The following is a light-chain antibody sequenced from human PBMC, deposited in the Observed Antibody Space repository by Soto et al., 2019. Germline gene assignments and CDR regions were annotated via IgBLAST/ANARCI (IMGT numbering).Light chain of an antibody. CDR3: QQRSNWWT. CDR1: QSVTSN. CDR2: DAS. V-gene: IGKV3-11*01. J-gene: IGKJ1*01. Sequence: EIEMTQSPATLSVSPGERATLSCRASQSVTSNLDWYQQKPGQAPRLLIYDASNRATGIPARFSGSGSGTDFTLTISSLEPEDFAVYYCQQRSNWWTFGQGTKVDI.